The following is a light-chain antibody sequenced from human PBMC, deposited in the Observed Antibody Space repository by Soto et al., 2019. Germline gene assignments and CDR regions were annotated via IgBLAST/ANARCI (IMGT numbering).Light chain of an antibody. V-gene: IGKV1-39*01. Sequence: DIQMTQSPSSLSASVGDRVTITCRASQSISSYLNWYQQKPGKAPKLLIYAASSLQSGVPSRFSGSGSGTDFTLTIICLQPEDFATYYCQQSYSTPRTFCQVTKVDVK. CDR2: AAS. CDR3: QQSYSTPRT. CDR1: QSISSY. J-gene: IGKJ1*01.